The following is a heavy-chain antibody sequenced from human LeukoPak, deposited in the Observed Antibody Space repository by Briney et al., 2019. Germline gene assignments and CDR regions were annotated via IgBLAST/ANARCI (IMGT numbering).Heavy chain of an antibody. CDR1: GGSISSFD. CDR3: ARAVSGRFDY. CDR2: IYYSGST. D-gene: IGHD6-19*01. V-gene: IGHV4-59*08. Sequence: SETLSLTCTVSGGSISSFDWSWIRQPPGKGLEWTGYIYYSGSTNYNPSLKSRVTISVDTSKNQFSLKLSSVTAADTAIYYCARAVSGRFDYWGQGTLVTVSS. J-gene: IGHJ4*02.